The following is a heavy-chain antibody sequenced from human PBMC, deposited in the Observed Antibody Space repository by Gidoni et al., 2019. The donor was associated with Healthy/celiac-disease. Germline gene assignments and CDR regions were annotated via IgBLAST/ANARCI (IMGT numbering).Heavy chain of an antibody. J-gene: IGHJ4*02. V-gene: IGHV3-15*01. D-gene: IGHD3-16*01. CDR1: GFPFSNAW. CDR3: TTESAVYDYVWGSSY. CDR2: MKSKTDGGTK. Sequence: EVQLVESGGGLVKPGGSLRLSCAASGFPFSNAWMSWVRQAPGKGLEWVGRMKSKTDGGTKDYAAPVKGRFTISRDDSKNTLYLQMNSLKTEDTAVYYSTTESAVYDYVWGSSYWGQGTLVTVSS.